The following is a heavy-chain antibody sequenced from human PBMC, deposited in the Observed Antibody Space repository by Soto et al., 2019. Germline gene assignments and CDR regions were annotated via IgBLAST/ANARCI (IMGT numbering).Heavy chain of an antibody. CDR3: ALSPYCSSTSCYTIGTLDY. CDR1: GGTFSSYA. V-gene: IGHV1-69*13. CDR2: IIPIFGTA. Sequence: SVKVSCKASGGTFSSYAISWVRQAPGQGLEWMGGIIPIFGTANYAQKFQGRVTITADESTSTAYMELSSLRSEDTAVYYCALSPYCSSTSCYTIGTLDYWGQGTLVTVSS. J-gene: IGHJ4*02. D-gene: IGHD2-2*02.